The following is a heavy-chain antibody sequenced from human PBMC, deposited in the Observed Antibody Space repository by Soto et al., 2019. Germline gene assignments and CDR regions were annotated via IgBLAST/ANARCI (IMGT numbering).Heavy chain of an antibody. V-gene: IGHV3-53*01. CDR3: ARARSTAAGLFDY. CDR2: IYSGGST. Sequence: GGSLRLSCAASGFTVSSNYMTWVRQAPGKGLEWFSAIYSGGSTYYADSVKGRFTISRDNSKNTLYLQMNSLRAEDTAVYYCARARSTAAGLFDYWGLGTLVTVSS. D-gene: IGHD6-13*01. CDR1: GFTVSSNY. J-gene: IGHJ4*02.